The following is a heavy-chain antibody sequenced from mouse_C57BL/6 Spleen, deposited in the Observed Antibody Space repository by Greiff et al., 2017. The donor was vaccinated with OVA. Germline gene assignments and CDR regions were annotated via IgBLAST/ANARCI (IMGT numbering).Heavy chain of an antibody. CDR3: ARGGSSCYYFDY. CDR1: GYTFTSYW. Sequence: QVQLQQSGAELVKPGASVKLSCKASGYTFTSYWMPWVKQRPGQGLEWIGELDPSDSYTNYNHKFTGKATLTVATASSTAYMQLSSLTSENSAVYYCARGGSSCYYFDYWGQGTTLTVSS. V-gene: IGHV1-50*01. J-gene: IGHJ2*01. CDR2: LDPSDSYT. D-gene: IGHD3-2*02.